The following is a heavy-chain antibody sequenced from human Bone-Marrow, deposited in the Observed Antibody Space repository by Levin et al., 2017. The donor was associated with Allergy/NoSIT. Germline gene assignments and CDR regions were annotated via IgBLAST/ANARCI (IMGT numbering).Heavy chain of an antibody. V-gene: IGHV4-30-4*01. Sequence: SETLSLTCTVSGGSISSGDYYWSWIRQPPGKGLEWIGYIYYSGSTYYNPSLKSRVTISVDTSKNQFSLKLSSVTAADTAVYYCARDKRSNGFDPWGQGTLVTVSS. CDR1: GGSISSGDYY. D-gene: IGHD2-8*01. CDR3: ARDKRSNGFDP. CDR2: IYYSGST. J-gene: IGHJ5*02.